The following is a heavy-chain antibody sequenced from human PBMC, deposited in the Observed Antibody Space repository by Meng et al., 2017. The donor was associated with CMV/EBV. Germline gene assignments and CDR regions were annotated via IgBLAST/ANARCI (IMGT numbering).Heavy chain of an antibody. J-gene: IGHJ4*02. CDR2: IIPIFGTA. D-gene: IGHD6-6*01. CDR3: ARGEQLAPFDY. CDR1: GSTFTGYY. Sequence: CKASGSTFTGYYLHWVRQAPGQGLEWMGGIIPIFGTANYAQKFQGRVTITTDESTSTAYMELSSLRSEDTAVYYCARGEQLAPFDYWGQGTLVTVSS. V-gene: IGHV1-69*05.